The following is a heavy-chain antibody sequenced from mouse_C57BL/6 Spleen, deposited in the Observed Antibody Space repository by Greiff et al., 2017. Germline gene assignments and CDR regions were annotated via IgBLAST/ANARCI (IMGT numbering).Heavy chain of an antibody. CDR1: GYTFTSYW. CDR2: IHPSDSDT. V-gene: IGHV1-74*01. J-gene: IGHJ1*03. D-gene: IGHD1-1*02. CDR3: AIGDYPYWYFDV. Sequence: QVQLQQPGAELVKPGASVKVSCKASGYTFTSYWMHWVKQRPGQGLEWIGRIHPSDSDTNYNQKFTGKATLTVDKSSSTAYLQLSSRTSADSAVYYCAIGDYPYWYFDVWGTGTTVTGSS.